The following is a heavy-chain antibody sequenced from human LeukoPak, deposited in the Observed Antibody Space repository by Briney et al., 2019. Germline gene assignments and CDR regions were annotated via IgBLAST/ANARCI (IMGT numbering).Heavy chain of an antibody. J-gene: IGHJ5*02. V-gene: IGHV3-30-3*01. D-gene: IGHD3-22*01. CDR3: ARQQDDSSDYAPPDWFDP. Sequence: GGSLRLPCAASGFTFSSYAMHWVRQAPGKGLEWVAVISYDGSNKYYADSVKGRFTISRDNSKNTLYLQMNSLRAEDTAVYYCARQQDDSSDYAPPDWFDPWGQGTLVTVSS. CDR2: ISYDGSNK. CDR1: GFTFSSYA.